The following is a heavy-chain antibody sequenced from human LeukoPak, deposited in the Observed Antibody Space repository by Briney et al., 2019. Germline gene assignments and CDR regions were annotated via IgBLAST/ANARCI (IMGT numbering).Heavy chain of an antibody. D-gene: IGHD5-18*01. CDR1: GFTFSSYW. CDR3: ARFLSGYSYGNFDY. J-gene: IGHJ4*02. Sequence: GGSLRLSCAASGFTFSSYWMSWVRQAPGKGLEWVANIKQDGSEKYYVDSVKGRFTISRDNAKNSLYLQMNSLRAEDTAVYYCARFLSGYSYGNFDYWGQGTLVTVSS. V-gene: IGHV3-7*01. CDR2: IKQDGSEK.